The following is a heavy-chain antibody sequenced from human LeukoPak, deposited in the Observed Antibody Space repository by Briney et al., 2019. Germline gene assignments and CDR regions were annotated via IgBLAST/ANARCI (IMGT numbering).Heavy chain of an antibody. V-gene: IGHV4-59*01. CDR1: GGSISSYY. CDR3: ARGLTGTTDVFDI. CDR2: IYYSGNT. D-gene: IGHD1-7*01. Sequence: SETLSLTCSVSGGSISSYYWSWIRQPPGKGLEWIGYIYYSGNTNQNPSLKSRVTISVDTSKNHFTLKLSSVTTADTALYYCARGLTGTTDVFDIWGQGTLVTVSS. J-gene: IGHJ3*02.